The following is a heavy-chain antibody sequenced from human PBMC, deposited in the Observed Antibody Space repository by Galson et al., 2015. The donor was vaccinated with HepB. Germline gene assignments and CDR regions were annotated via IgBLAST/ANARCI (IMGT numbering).Heavy chain of an antibody. J-gene: IGHJ4*01. V-gene: IGHV4-59*01. CDR3: ASRSPYNSDWRFDH. CDR2: IYYSGST. D-gene: IGHD6-19*01. Sequence: ETLSLTCTVSGGSINSYYWSWIRQSPGKGLEWIAYIYYSGSTKYNPSLASRVTISDNTSKNQFSLTVRSVTAADTAVYYCASRSPYNSDWRFDHWGPGVLITVSS. CDR1: GGSINSYY.